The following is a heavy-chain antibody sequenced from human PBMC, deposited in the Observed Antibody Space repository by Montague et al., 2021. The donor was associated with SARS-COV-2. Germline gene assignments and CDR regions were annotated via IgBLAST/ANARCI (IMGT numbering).Heavy chain of an antibody. CDR2: TYYRSKWYN. J-gene: IGHJ4*02. Sequence: CAISGDSVSSNIATWNWIRQSPSRGLEWLGRTYYRSKWYNDYAESVKSRITIDPDTSKHQFSLHLNSVTPEGTAVYYCARIPVGSKYYFGFWGQGTLVTVSS. CDR3: ARIPVGSKYYFGF. CDR1: GDSVSSNIAT. D-gene: IGHD2-2*01. V-gene: IGHV6-1*01.